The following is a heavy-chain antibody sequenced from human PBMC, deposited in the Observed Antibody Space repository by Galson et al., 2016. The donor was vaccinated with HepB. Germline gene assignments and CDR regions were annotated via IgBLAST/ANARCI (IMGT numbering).Heavy chain of an antibody. Sequence: PALVKPTQTLTLTCTFSGFSLTTSGVGVGGIRQPPGKALEWLALMYWDDDKRYSPSLKSRLTITKDTSKNQVVLTMTSMDPVDTATYFCAHSHWGWEPLPHEYFDYWGQGALVTVSS. D-gene: IGHD1-26*01. CDR2: MYWDDDK. J-gene: IGHJ4*02. CDR3: AHSHWGWEPLPHEYFDY. V-gene: IGHV2-5*02. CDR1: GFSLTTSGVG.